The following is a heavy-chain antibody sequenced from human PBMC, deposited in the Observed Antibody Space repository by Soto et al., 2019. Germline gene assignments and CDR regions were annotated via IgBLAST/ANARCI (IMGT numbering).Heavy chain of an antibody. D-gene: IGHD6-13*01. J-gene: IGHJ4*02. CDR1: GGSISSSNW. V-gene: IGHV4-4*02. CDR3: ARCIAAAGPIDY. CDR2: IYHSGST. Sequence: QVQLQESGPGLVKPSGTLSLTCAVSGGSISSSNWWSWVRQPPGKGLEWIGEIYHSGSTNYNPSLKGHATIYVDQSKTQSPLKLDSVAAADTAVYYCARCIAAAGPIDYWGQGTLVTVSS.